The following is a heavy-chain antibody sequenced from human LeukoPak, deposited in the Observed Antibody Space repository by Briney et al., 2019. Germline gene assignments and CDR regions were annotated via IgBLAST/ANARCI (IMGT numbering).Heavy chain of an antibody. D-gene: IGHD6-13*01. CDR2: ISSSSSYI. CDR3: ARGLGSSSWYGYYFDY. J-gene: IGHJ4*02. Sequence: PGGSLRLSCAASGFTFSSYSMNWVRQAPGKGLEWVSSISSSSSYIYYADSVKGRFTISRDNSKNTLYLQMNSLRAEDTAVYYCARGLGSSSWYGYYFDYWGQGTLVTVSS. CDR1: GFTFSSYS. V-gene: IGHV3-21*04.